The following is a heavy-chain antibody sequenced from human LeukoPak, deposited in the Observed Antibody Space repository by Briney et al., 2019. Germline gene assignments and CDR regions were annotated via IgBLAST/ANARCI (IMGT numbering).Heavy chain of an antibody. J-gene: IGHJ6*02. Sequence: ASVKVSCKASGYTFTSYAMHWVRQAPGQRLEWMGWINAGNGNTKYSQKFQGRVTITRDTSASTAYMELSSLRSEDTAVYYCATEVAAYYDILSPRYGMDVWGQGTTVTVSS. CDR3: ATEVAAYYDILSPRYGMDV. CDR1: GYTFTSYA. D-gene: IGHD3-9*01. CDR2: INAGNGNT. V-gene: IGHV1-3*01.